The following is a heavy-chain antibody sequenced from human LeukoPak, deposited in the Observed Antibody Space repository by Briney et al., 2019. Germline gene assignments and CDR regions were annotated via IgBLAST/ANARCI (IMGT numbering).Heavy chain of an antibody. CDR3: ASRTGFGEFDY. V-gene: IGHV4-59*01. CDR1: GGSISSYY. D-gene: IGHD3-10*01. J-gene: IGHJ4*02. CDR2: IYYSGST. Sequence: SETLSLTCTVSGGSISSYYWSWIRQPPGKGLEWIGYIYYSGSTNYNPSLKSRVTISVDTSKNQFSLKLSSVTAADTAVYFCASRTGFGEFDYWGQGTLVTVSS.